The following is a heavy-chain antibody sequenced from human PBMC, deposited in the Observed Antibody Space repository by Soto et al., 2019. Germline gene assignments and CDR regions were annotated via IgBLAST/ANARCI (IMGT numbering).Heavy chain of an antibody. D-gene: IGHD2-15*01. Sequence: SETLSLTCIVSGGSISSSSYYWGWIRQPPGKGLEWIGIIYNSGTTDYNPSLKSRVTISVDTSKNQISLKLSSVTAADTAVYYCARTSRRVYCSGASCYNSWFDPWGQGILVTVSS. J-gene: IGHJ5*02. CDR1: GGSISSSSYY. CDR3: ARTSRRVYCSGASCYNSWFDP. CDR2: IYNSGTT. V-gene: IGHV4-39*01.